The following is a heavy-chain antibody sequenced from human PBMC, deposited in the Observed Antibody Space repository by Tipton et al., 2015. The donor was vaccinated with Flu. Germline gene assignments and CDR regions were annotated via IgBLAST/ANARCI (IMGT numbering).Heavy chain of an antibody. CDR3: ARHSSTDYGDYLNFDY. Sequence: TLSLTCAVSGYSISSGYYWGCIRQPPGNGLDWIGSIYHSGSPYYNPSLKSRVTISVDTSKNLFSLKLSSVTAADTAVYYCARHSSTDYGDYLNFDYWGQGNLVTVSS. CDR1: GYSISSGYY. CDR2: IYHSGSP. J-gene: IGHJ4*02. V-gene: IGHV4-38-2*01. D-gene: IGHD4-17*01.